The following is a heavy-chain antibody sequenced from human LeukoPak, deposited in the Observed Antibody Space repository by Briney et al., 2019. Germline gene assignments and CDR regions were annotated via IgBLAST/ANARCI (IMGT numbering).Heavy chain of an antibody. CDR3: ARRDLRTLDY. CDR1: GGSFSGYY. V-gene: IGHV4-34*01. J-gene: IGHJ4*02. Sequence: SETLSLTCAVYGGSFSGYYWSWIRQPPGKGLEWIGEINHSGSTNYNPSLKSRVTISVDTSKNQFSLKLSSVTAADTAVYYCARRDLRTLDYWGQGTLSPSPQ. CDR2: INHSGST. D-gene: IGHD4-17*01.